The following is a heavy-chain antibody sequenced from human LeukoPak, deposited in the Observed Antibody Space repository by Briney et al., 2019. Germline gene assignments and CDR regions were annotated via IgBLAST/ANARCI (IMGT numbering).Heavy chain of an antibody. CDR3: ARSGSSWYGGDY. D-gene: IGHD6-13*01. CDR2: ISSSSSYI. CDR1: GFTFSSYS. V-gene: IGHV3-21*01. Sequence: GGSLRLSCAASGFTFSSYSMNWVRQAPGKGLEWVSSISSSSSYIYYADSVKGRFTISRDNAKNSLYLQMNSLRAEDTAVYYCARSGSSWYGGDYWGRGTLVTVSS. J-gene: IGHJ4*02.